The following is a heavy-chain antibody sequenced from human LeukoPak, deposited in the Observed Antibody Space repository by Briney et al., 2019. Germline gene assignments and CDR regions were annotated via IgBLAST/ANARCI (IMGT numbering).Heavy chain of an antibody. J-gene: IGHJ5*02. D-gene: IGHD3-3*01. Sequence: GGSLRLSCAASGFTFSSYGMHWVRQAPGKGLEWVAFIRYDGSNKYYADSVKGRFTISRDNSKNTLYLQMNSLRAEDTAVYYCAKDRKVTIFGVVTPNWFDPWGQGTLVTVSS. CDR1: GFTFSSYG. CDR2: IRYDGSNK. V-gene: IGHV3-30*02. CDR3: AKDRKVTIFGVVTPNWFDP.